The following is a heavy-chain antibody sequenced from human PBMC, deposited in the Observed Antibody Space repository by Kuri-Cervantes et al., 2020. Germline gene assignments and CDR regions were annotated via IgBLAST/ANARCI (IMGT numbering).Heavy chain of an antibody. V-gene: IGHV4-38-2*02. CDR3: ATRAYPDYYMDV. D-gene: IGHD1-1*01. J-gene: IGHJ6*03. CDR1: GYSISSGYY. CDR2: IHHSGST. Sequence: SETLSLTCTVSGYSISSGYYWGWIRQPPGKGLEWIGSIHHSGSTYYNPSLKSRVTISVDTSRNQFSLKLSSVTAADTAVYYCATRAYPDYYMDVWGKGTTVTVSS.